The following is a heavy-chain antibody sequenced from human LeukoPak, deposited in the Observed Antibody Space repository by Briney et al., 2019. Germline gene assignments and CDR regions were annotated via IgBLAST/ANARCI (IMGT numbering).Heavy chain of an antibody. CDR2: IWYDGSNK. J-gene: IGHJ3*02. D-gene: IGHD3-9*01. Sequence: GGSLRLSCAASGFTFSVYGMHWVRQAPGKGLEGVAVIWYDGSNKYYADSVKGRFTISRDNSKNTLYLQMNSLRAEDTAVYYCAKEKDILTGYFTHYAFDIWGQGTMVTVSS. V-gene: IGHV3-33*06. CDR3: AKEKDILTGYFTHYAFDI. CDR1: GFTFSVYG.